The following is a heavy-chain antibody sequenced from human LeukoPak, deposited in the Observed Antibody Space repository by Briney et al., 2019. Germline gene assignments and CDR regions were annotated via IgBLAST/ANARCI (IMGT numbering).Heavy chain of an antibody. CDR3: ARCVQGGSSTSSPYYYYYYMDV. Sequence: ASVKVSCKASGYTFTSYYMHWVRQAPGQGLEWMGIINPSGGSTSYAQKFQGRVTITADESTSTAYMELSSLRSEDTAVYYCARCVQGGSSTSSPYYYYYYMDVWGKGTTVTVSS. D-gene: IGHD2-2*01. CDR1: GYTFTSYY. J-gene: IGHJ6*03. CDR2: INPSGGST. V-gene: IGHV1-46*01.